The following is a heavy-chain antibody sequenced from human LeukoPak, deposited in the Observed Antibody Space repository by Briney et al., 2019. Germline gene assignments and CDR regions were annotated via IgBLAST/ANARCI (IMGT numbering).Heavy chain of an antibody. CDR3: ARDEPKDY. Sequence: GGSLRLSCAASGFTFSSYGMHWVRQAPGKGLEWVAVISYDGSNKYYADSVKGRFTISRDNSKNTLYLQMNSLRVEDTAVYYCARDEPKDYWGQGTLVTVSS. CDR2: ISYDGSNK. D-gene: IGHD1-14*01. V-gene: IGHV3-30*03. CDR1: GFTFSSYG. J-gene: IGHJ4*02.